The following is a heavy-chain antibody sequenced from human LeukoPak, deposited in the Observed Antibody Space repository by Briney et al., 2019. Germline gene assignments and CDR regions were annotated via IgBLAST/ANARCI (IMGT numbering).Heavy chain of an antibody. V-gene: IGHV4-38-2*02. CDR3: ARGAIAAAGMTGFDP. CDR1: GYSISSGYY. CDR2: IYHSGST. Sequence: SETLSLTCTVSGYSISSGYYWGWIRQPPGKGLEWIGSIYHSGSTYYNPSLKSRVTISVDTSKNQFSLKLSSVTAADTAVYYCARGAIAAAGMTGFDPWGQGTLVTVSS. J-gene: IGHJ5*02. D-gene: IGHD6-13*01.